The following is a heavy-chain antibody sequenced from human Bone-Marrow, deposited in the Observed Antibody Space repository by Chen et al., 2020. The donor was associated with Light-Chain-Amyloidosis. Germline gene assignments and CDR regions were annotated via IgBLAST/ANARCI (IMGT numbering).Heavy chain of an antibody. J-gene: IGHJ4*02. V-gene: IGHV4-59*01. CDR1: GSSIRSYF. CDR2: IYYDGST. D-gene: IGHD3-10*01. CDR3: ARTSGPSHFDY. Sequence: QVQLRESGPGLVQASETLSLTCTVSGSSIRSYFWSWIRQSPGKGLEWIGYIYYDGSTHYNPSLKSRVTISQDTSKNQYSLKLNSVTAADTAIYYCARTSGPSHFDYWGQGTLVTVSS.